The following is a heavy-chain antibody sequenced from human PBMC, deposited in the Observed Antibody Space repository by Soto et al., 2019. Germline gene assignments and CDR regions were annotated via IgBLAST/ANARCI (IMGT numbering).Heavy chain of an antibody. Sequence: GGSLRLSCAASGFTFSSYSMNWVRQAPGKGLEWVSSISSSSSYIYYADSVKGRFTISRDNAKNSLYLQMNSLRAEDTAVYYWAREVAARRRSDYWGQGTLVTVSS. CDR2: ISSSSSYI. J-gene: IGHJ4*02. CDR1: GFTFSSYS. V-gene: IGHV3-21*01. D-gene: IGHD6-6*01. CDR3: AREVAARRRSDY.